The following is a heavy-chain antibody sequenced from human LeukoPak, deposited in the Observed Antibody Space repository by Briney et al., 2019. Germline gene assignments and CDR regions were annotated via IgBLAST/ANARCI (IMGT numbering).Heavy chain of an antibody. Sequence: GGSLRLSCAASGFTFSTYGMHWVRQAPGKGLEWVAFTRYDGSNKYYADSVKGRFTISRDNSKNTLYLQMNSLRAEDTAVYYCAKDAAMSGWYGGYHYYMDVWGKGTTVTISS. J-gene: IGHJ6*03. CDR2: TRYDGSNK. CDR1: GFTFSTYG. V-gene: IGHV3-30*02. D-gene: IGHD6-19*01. CDR3: AKDAAMSGWYGGYHYYMDV.